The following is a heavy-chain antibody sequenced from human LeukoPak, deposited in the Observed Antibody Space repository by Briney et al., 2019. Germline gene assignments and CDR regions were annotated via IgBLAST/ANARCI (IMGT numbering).Heavy chain of an antibody. V-gene: IGHV4-34*01. CDR1: GVSFSGYY. CDR2: INHSGST. J-gene: IGHJ4*02. CDR3: ARGGARDYYDSSGYPFFDY. D-gene: IGHD3-22*01. Sequence: SETLSLTCAVYGVSFSGYYWSWIRQPPGKGLEWLGEINHSGSTNYNPSLKSRVTISVDTSKTHFSLKLSSVPAADTAVYYCARGGARDYYDSSGYPFFDYWGQGTLVTVSS.